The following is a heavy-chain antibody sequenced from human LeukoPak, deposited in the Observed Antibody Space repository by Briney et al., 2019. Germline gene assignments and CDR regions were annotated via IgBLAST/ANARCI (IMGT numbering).Heavy chain of an antibody. Sequence: SVKVSCKASGGTFSSYAISWVRQAPGQGLEWMGGIIPIFGTANHAQKFQGRVTITADESTSTAYMELSSLRSEDTAVYYCARARIVGATTTCHFDYWGQGTLVTVSS. CDR1: GGTFSSYA. CDR3: ARARIVGATTTCHFDY. D-gene: IGHD1-26*01. V-gene: IGHV1-69*13. CDR2: IIPIFGTA. J-gene: IGHJ4*02.